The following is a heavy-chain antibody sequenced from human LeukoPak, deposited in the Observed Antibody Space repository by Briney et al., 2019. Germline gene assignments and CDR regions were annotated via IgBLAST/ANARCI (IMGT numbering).Heavy chain of an antibody. V-gene: IGHV1-2*02. D-gene: IGHD3-10*01. CDR2: INPNSGAT. CDR3: ARDSTLLWFGELSPFYYMDV. CDR1: GYTFSGFY. Sequence: ASVKVSCKASGYTFSGFYIHWVRQAPGQGLEWMGWINPNSGATNYAQKFQGRVTMTRDTSISTAYMELSRLRSDDTAVYYCARDSTLLWFGELSPFYYMDVWGKGTTVTVSS. J-gene: IGHJ6*03.